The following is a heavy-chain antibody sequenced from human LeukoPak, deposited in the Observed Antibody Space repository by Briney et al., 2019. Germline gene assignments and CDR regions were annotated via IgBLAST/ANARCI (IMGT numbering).Heavy chain of an antibody. CDR1: GFTFSSYA. CDR2: ISGSGGST. J-gene: IGHJ4*02. CDR3: AKTVVAGTDPIDY. V-gene: IGHV3-23*01. Sequence: QSGGSLRLSCAASGFTFSSYAMSWVRQAPGKGLEWVSAISGSGGSTYYADSVKGRFTISRDNSKNTLYLQMNSLRAEDTAVYYCAKTVVAGTDPIDYWGQGTLVTVSS. D-gene: IGHD2-15*01.